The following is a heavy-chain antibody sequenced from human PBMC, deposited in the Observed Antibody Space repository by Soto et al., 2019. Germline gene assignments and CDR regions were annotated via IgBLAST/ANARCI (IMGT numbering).Heavy chain of an antibody. D-gene: IGHD2-15*01. J-gene: IGHJ4*02. Sequence: GGSLRLSCAASGFTFSSYGMHWVRQAPGKGLEWVAVIWYDGSNKYYADSVKGRFTISRDNSKNTLYLQMNSLRAEDTAVYYCARDINAYCSGGSCYSEFDYWGQGTLVTVSS. CDR2: IWYDGSNK. CDR3: ARDINAYCSGGSCYSEFDY. V-gene: IGHV3-33*01. CDR1: GFTFSSYG.